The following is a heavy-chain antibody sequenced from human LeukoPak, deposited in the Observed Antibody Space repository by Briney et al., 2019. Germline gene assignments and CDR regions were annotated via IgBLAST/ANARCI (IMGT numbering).Heavy chain of an antibody. CDR2: ISSSSSYI. D-gene: IGHD3-10*01. CDR3: ARGITIRRNWFDP. CDR1: GFTFSSYW. Sequence: GGSLRLSCEASGFTFSSYWMSWVRQAPGKGLEWVSSISSSSSYIYYADSVKGRFTISRDNAKNSLYLQMNSLRAEDTAVYYCARGITIRRNWFDPWGQGTLVTVSS. V-gene: IGHV3-21*01. J-gene: IGHJ5*02.